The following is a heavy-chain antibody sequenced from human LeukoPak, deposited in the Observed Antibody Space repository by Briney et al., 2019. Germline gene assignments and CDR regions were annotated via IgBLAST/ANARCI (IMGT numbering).Heavy chain of an antibody. D-gene: IGHD2-2*01. J-gene: IGHJ6*02. CDR2: IQQDGSEK. CDR1: GFTFSSYV. CDR3: ARGGGYQLLNYYYYGLDV. Sequence: GGSLRLSCAASGFTFSSYVMTWVRQAPGKGLEWVANIQQDGSEKYYVDSVKGRFTFSRDNSKNSLYLQMNSLRAEDTAVYYCARGGGYQLLNYYYYGLDVWGQGTTVTVSS. V-gene: IGHV3-7*05.